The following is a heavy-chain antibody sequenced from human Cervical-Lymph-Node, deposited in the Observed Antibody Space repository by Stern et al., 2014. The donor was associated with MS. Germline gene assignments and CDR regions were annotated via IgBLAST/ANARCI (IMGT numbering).Heavy chain of an antibody. CDR3: VMAGISGYYTDY. Sequence: VHLVESGAEVKKPGASVKVSCKTSGYTFTAYYMDWVRQAPGQGLEWMGGINPKSCDTNYAQRFQGRVTMTRDTSINTAYMELSRLSSDDTAIFYCVMAGISGYYTDYWGQGTLVTVSS. CDR1: GYTFTAYY. V-gene: IGHV1-2*02. J-gene: IGHJ4*02. D-gene: IGHD3-22*01. CDR2: INPKSCDT.